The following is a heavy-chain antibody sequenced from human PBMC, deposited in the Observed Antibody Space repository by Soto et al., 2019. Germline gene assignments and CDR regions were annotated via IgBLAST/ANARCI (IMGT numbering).Heavy chain of an antibody. D-gene: IGHD3-3*01. CDR1: GFTFSSYA. CDR3: AKDCLPDYYDFWSGLDY. J-gene: IGHJ4*02. V-gene: IGHV3-30*04. CDR2: ISYDGGSK. Sequence: GGSLRLSCAASGFTFSSYAMHWVRQAPGKGLEWVAVISYDGGSKYYADSVKGRLTISRDNPKNTLYLQMNSLRAEDTAVYYCAKDCLPDYYDFWSGLDYWGQGTLVTVSS.